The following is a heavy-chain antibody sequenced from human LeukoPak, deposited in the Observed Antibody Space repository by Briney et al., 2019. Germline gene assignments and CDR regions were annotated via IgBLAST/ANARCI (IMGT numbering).Heavy chain of an antibody. CDR2: IYSGGNT. V-gene: IGHV3-53*01. Sequence: GGSLRLSCAASGFDVSRNYMNWVRQAPGKGLEWVSAIYSGGNTYYADSVKGRFTISRDNSKNTLYLQMNSLRAEDTAVYYCARDRYCSSTSCYAPWYFDLWGRGTLVTVSS. D-gene: IGHD2-2*01. J-gene: IGHJ2*01. CDR3: ARDRYCSSTSCYAPWYFDL. CDR1: GFDVSRNY.